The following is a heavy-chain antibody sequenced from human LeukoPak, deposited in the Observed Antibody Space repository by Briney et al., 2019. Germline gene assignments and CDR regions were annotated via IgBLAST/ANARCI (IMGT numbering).Heavy chain of an antibody. V-gene: IGHV3-30-3*01. Sequence: GGSLRLSCAASGFTFSSYAMHWVRQAPGKGLEWVAVISYDGSNKYYADSVKGRFTISRDNSKNTLYLQMNSLRAEDTAVYYCARGPSTSLVFGYYYYGMDVWGQGTTVTVSS. CDR1: GFTFSSYA. D-gene: IGHD2-21*02. J-gene: IGHJ6*02. CDR2: ISYDGSNK. CDR3: ARGPSTSLVFGYYYYGMDV.